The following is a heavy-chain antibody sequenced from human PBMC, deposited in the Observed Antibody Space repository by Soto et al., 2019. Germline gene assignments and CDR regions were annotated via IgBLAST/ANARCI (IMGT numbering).Heavy chain of an antibody. CDR3: ARTICSTSCYTHAFDI. D-gene: IGHD2-2*02. CDR1: GYSFTSYW. Sequence: GESLKISCKGSGYSFTSYWIGWVRQMPGKGLEWMGIIYPGDSDTRHSPSFQGQVTISADKSISTAYLQWSSLKASDTAMYYCARTICSTSCYTHAFDIWGQGTMVTVSS. J-gene: IGHJ3*02. V-gene: IGHV5-51*01. CDR2: IYPGDSDT.